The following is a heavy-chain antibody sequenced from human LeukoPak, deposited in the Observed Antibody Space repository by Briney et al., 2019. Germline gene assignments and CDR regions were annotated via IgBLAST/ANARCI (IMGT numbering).Heavy chain of an antibody. V-gene: IGHV4-34*01. CDR1: GGSISSGGYS. D-gene: IGHD3-10*01. Sequence: PSETLSLTCAVSGGSISSGGYSWSGIRQPPGKGLEWIGEINHSGSTNYNPSLKSRVTISVDTSKNQFSLKLSSVTAADTAVYYCARGRDYYGSGSYYPTLDPWGQGTLVTVSS. CDR2: INHSGST. CDR3: ARGRDYYGSGSYYPTLDP. J-gene: IGHJ5*02.